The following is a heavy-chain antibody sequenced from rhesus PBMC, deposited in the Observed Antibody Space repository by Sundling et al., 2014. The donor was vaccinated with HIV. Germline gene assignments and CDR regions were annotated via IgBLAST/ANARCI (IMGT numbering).Heavy chain of an antibody. CDR1: GDSFSDSYR. V-gene: IGHV4S10*01. CDR2: IFGSSTST. J-gene: IGHJ5-1*01. Sequence: QVQLQESGPGVVKPSETLSLTCAVSGDSFSDSYRWTWIRQPPGKGLESIGYIFGSSTSTDYNPSLKSRVTISKDTSKNQFSLTMTSVTAADTAVYYCARAPLGRRFDVWGPGVLVTVSS. CDR3: ARAPLGRRFDV.